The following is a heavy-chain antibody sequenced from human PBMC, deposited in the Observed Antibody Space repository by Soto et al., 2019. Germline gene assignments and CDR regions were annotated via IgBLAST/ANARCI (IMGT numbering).Heavy chain of an antibody. Sequence: ASVKVSCKASGYTFTSYDINWVRQATGQGLEWMGWMNPNSGNTGYAQKFQGRVTMTRNTSISTAYMELSSLRSEDTAVYYCVRGNTGYSYGYYYYYYMDVWGKGTTVTVSS. V-gene: IGHV1-8*01. CDR2: MNPNSGNT. D-gene: IGHD5-18*01. J-gene: IGHJ6*03. CDR3: VRGNTGYSYGYYYYYYMDV. CDR1: GYTFTSYD.